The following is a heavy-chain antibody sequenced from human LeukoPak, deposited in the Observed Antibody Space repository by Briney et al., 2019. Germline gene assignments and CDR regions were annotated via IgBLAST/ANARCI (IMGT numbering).Heavy chain of an antibody. CDR2: ISYDESNK. Sequence: GGSLRLSCAASGFTFSAYAMHWVRQAPGKGLEWVALISYDESNKYYADSVKGRFTISRDNSKNTLFLRMNSLRAEDTAVYYCARDRANYFDYWGQGTLVTVSS. V-gene: IGHV3-30-3*01. J-gene: IGHJ4*02. CDR3: ARDRANYFDY. CDR1: GFTFSAYA.